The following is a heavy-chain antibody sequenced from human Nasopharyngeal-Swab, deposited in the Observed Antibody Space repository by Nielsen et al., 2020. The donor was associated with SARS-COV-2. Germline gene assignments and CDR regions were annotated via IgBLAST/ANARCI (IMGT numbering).Heavy chain of an antibody. CDR2: IYSGGST. V-gene: IGHV3-53*01. J-gene: IGHJ6*02. D-gene: IGHD3-22*01. CDR3: AKDLKAGGSVYYYDSSGYYYGRGYYYGMDV. Sequence: WIRQPPRKGLEWVSVIYSGGSTYYADSVKGRFTISRDNAKNSLYLQMNSLRAEDTAVYYCAKDLKAGGSVYYYDSSGYYYGRGYYYGMDVWGQGTTVTVSS.